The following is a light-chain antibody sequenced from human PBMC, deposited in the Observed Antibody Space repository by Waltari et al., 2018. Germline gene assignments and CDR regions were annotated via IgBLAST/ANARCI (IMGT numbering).Light chain of an antibody. CDR3: QQANTFPRT. CDR2: GAT. CDR1: QDISNW. V-gene: IGKV1-12*01. J-gene: IGKJ4*01. Sequence: DIQMTQSPSFVSASVGDTVTISCRASQDISNWLAWFQQKPGKAPKLLLFGATTLQSRVPSRFSGTGSGTDFTLTISSLQPEDFATYYCQQANTFPRTFGGGTRVEIK.